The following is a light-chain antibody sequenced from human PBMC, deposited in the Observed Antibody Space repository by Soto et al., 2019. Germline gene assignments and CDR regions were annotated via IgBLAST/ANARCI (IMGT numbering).Light chain of an antibody. J-gene: IGKJ1*01. V-gene: IGKV1-5*01. CDR2: DVS. CDR1: QSISSY. CDR3: QQYKSEWT. Sequence: DIQMTQSPSSLSSSLGDIVTITFRASQSISSYLHWYQHKPGGAPQLLIYDVSTLYTGVPSRFSGTGSGTEFNLTISGLQPDDFATYFCQQYKSEWTFGQGTKVDIK.